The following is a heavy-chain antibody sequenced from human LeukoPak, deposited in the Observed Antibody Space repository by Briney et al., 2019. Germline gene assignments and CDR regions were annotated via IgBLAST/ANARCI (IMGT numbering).Heavy chain of an antibody. Sequence: ASVKVSCKASGYTFTGHFIFWVRQSPGQRLELMAWINPDTGVTNYAQKFQGRVTVVSVTSISTSYLDISRLTSDDTALYYCSREASCDSTSCPQDYWGQGTLVTVSS. D-gene: IGHD2-2*01. CDR2: INPDTGVT. J-gene: IGHJ4*02. CDR1: GYTFTGHF. V-gene: IGHV1-2*02. CDR3: SREASCDSTSCPQDY.